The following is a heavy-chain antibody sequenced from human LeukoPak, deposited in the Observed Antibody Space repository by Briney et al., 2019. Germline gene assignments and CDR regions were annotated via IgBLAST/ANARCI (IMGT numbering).Heavy chain of an antibody. CDR2: IKQDGSEI. Sequence: PGGSLRLSCAASGFTFSNYWMTWVRPAPGKGLEWVAKIKQDGSEIYYVDSVTGRFTISRDNAKNSVFLQMNSLRAEDTAVYYCAKDSGTYAFDYWGQGTLVTVSS. CDR3: AKDSGTYAFDY. CDR1: GFTFSNYW. V-gene: IGHV3-7*04. J-gene: IGHJ4*02. D-gene: IGHD1-26*01.